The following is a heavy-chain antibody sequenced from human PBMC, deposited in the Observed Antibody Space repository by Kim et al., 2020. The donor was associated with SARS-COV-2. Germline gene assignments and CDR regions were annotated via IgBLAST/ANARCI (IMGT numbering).Heavy chain of an antibody. J-gene: IGHJ3*01. CDR2: VSPYNGYT. CDR3: ARERSAHCSGTNCNYGFDV. V-gene: IGHV1-18*01. D-gene: IGHD2-2*01. CDR1: GYTFSSNA. Sequence: ASVKVSCKASGYTFSSNAVTWVRQAPGQGLEWMGWVSPYNGYTDYAQNFQGRVTMTTDTSTSTAYMELTSLRSDDTAVYYCARERSAHCSGTNCNYGFDVWGQGTMVTVSS.